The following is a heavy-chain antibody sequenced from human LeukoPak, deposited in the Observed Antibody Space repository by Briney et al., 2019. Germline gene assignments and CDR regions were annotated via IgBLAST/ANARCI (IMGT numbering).Heavy chain of an antibody. J-gene: IGHJ4*02. D-gene: IGHD4-11*01. CDR3: AKDAQRGFDYSNSLEY. CDR1: GFTFGSYS. Sequence: GGSLRLSCTASGFTFGSYSVNWVRQAPGKGLQWVAVIWSDGSNQYYDDSVKGRFTISRDNFNNMVYLQMNSLRADDTGVYYCAKDAQRGFDYSNSLEYWGQGALVTVSS. V-gene: IGHV3-33*06. CDR2: IWSDGSNQ.